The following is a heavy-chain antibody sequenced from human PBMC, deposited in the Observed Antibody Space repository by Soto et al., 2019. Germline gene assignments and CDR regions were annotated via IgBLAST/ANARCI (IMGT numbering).Heavy chain of an antibody. Sequence: GWSLRLSCAYSGFTFTRYSMNWVRQAPGKGLEWVSSISSTTNYIYYGDSMKGRFTISRDNAKNSLYLEMNSLRAEDTAVYYCARESEDLTSNFDYWGQGTLVTVSS. J-gene: IGHJ4*02. CDR3: ARESEDLTSNFDY. CDR1: GFTFTRYS. V-gene: IGHV3-21*06. CDR2: ISSTTNYI.